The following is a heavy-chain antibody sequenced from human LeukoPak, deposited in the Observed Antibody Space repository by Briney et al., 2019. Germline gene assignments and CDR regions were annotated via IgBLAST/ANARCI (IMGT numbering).Heavy chain of an antibody. Sequence: GGSLRLSCAASGFTFSSYEMNWVRQAPGKGLEWVSYISSSGSTIYYADSVKGRFTISRDNAKNSLYLQMNSLRAEDTALYYCARTPLPGIVASDLDYWGQGTLVTVSS. CDR1: GFTFSSYE. D-gene: IGHD6-13*01. V-gene: IGHV3-48*03. CDR3: ARTPLPGIVASDLDY. J-gene: IGHJ4*02. CDR2: ISSSGSTI.